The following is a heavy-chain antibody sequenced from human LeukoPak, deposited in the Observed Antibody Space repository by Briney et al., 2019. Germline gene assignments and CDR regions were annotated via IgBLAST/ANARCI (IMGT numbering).Heavy chain of an antibody. CDR3: ARVRLSSSSPTDY. J-gene: IGHJ4*02. V-gene: IGHV1-2*02. D-gene: IGHD6-6*01. Sequence: GASVKVSCKASGYTFTGYYMHWVRQAPGQGLEWMGWISPNSGGTNYAQKFQGRVTMTRDTSISTAYMELSRLRSDDTAVYYCARVRLSSSSPTDYWGQGTLVTVSS. CDR1: GYTFTGYY. CDR2: ISPNSGGT.